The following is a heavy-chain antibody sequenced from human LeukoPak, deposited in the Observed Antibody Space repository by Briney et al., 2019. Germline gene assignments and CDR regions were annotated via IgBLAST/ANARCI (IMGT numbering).Heavy chain of an antibody. J-gene: IGHJ5*02. CDR2: INHSGST. Sequence: PSETLSLTCAVYGGSFSGYYWSWIRQSPGKGLEWIGEINHSGSTNYSPSLKSRVTISVDTSKNQFSLKLSSVTAADTAVYYCARGGQKDIVVVPAAIHTGWFDPWGQGTLVTVSS. CDR3: ARGGQKDIVVVPAAIHTGWFDP. V-gene: IGHV4-34*01. D-gene: IGHD2-2*02. CDR1: GGSFSGYY.